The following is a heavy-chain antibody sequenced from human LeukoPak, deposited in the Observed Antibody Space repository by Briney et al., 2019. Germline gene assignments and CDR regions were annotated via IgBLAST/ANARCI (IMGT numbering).Heavy chain of an antibody. CDR1: GYTFTSYD. J-gene: IGHJ4*02. CDR3: ARASIAVAGTGFDY. V-gene: IGHV1-8*01. D-gene: IGHD6-19*01. Sequence: ASVKVSCKASGYTFTSYDINWVRQATGQGLEWMGWMNPNSGNTGYAQKFQGRVTMTRNTSISTAYMELSSPRSEDTAVYYCARASIAVAGTGFDYWGQGTLVTVSS. CDR2: MNPNSGNT.